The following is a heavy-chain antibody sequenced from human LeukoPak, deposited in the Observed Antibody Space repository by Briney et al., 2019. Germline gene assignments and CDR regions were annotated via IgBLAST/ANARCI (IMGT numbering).Heavy chain of an antibody. CDR3: APDLRGSASSLDD. Sequence: AGGALRLSCAASGFTFSNYGMCWVRQAPGKGLEWVSLITGDRGNTYYTDSVKGRFTISRDNSKNTVYLQMNSLRAEDTALYYCAPDLRGSASSLDDWGQGTLVT. D-gene: IGHD6-25*01. CDR2: ITGDRGNT. CDR1: GFTFSNYG. J-gene: IGHJ4*02. V-gene: IGHV3-23*01.